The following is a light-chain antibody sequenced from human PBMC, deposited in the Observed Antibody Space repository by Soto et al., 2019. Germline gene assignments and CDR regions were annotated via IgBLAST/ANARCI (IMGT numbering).Light chain of an antibody. Sequence: DIQMTQSPSTLSASVGDRVTITCRAIQSSSSWLAWYQQKPGKAPKLLIYDASSLESGVPSRFSGSGSGTEFTLTISSLQPDDFATNYCQQYNSYSRFTFGPGTKVDIK. J-gene: IGKJ3*01. CDR3: QQYNSYSRFT. CDR2: DAS. V-gene: IGKV1-5*01. CDR1: QSSSSW.